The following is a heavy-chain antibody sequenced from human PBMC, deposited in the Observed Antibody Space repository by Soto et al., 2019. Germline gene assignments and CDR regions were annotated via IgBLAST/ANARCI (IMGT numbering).Heavy chain of an antibody. V-gene: IGHV3-23*01. CDR1: GFTFSNYA. Sequence: EVQLLESGGGLVQPGGSLRLSCAVSGFTFSNYAMSWVRQAPGKGLEWVSAISSSGSNTYYADSVKGRFTISRDSSKNTLYLHMNSLRAEDTAVYYCAKNGPRSGYSSSSTDLDYWGQGTLVTVSP. CDR2: ISSSGSNT. J-gene: IGHJ4*02. CDR3: AKNGPRSGYSSSSTDLDY. D-gene: IGHD6-6*01.